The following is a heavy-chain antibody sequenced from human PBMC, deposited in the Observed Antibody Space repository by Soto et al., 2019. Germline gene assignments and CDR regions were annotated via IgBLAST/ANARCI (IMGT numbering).Heavy chain of an antibody. CDR1: RYTFISYD. CDR2: MNPKSANT. V-gene: IGHV1-8*01. D-gene: IGHD2-2*01. Sequence: ASVKVSCKASRYTFISYDINWVRQATGQGLEWMGWMNPKSANTGYAQNFQGRVTMTRNTSISTAYMELSSLRSEDTAVYYCARVGYCISTSCYPLDYWG. CDR3: ARVGYCISTSCYPLDY. J-gene: IGHJ4*01.